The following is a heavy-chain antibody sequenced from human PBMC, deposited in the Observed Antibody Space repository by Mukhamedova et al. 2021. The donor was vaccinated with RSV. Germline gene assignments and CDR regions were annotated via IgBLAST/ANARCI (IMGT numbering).Heavy chain of an antibody. D-gene: IGHD6-19*01. V-gene: IGHV3-30-3*01. CDR1: A. J-gene: IGHJ4*02. CDR3: ARDLAVAGFTFDN. Sequence: AMHWVRQAPGKGLEWVADISYDGSDKYYADSVKGRFTTSRDNSKNTLYLQMNSLRREDTAVYYCARDLAVAGFTFDNWGQGTLV. CDR2: ISYDGSDK.